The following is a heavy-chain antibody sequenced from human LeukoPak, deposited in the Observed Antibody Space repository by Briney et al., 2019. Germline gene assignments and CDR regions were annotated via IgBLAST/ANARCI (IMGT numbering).Heavy chain of an antibody. CDR2: INADNGNT. V-gene: IGHV1-3*01. CDR3: ARGSSSRSFDI. CDR1: GYTFTSYA. Sequence: ASVKVSCKASGYTFTSYAIHWVRQAPGQRLEWMGWINADNGNTRYSQKFQGRITITRDTSASTAYMELSSLRSEDTAVFYCARGSSSRSFDIWGQGTMVTVSS. D-gene: IGHD2-2*01. J-gene: IGHJ3*02.